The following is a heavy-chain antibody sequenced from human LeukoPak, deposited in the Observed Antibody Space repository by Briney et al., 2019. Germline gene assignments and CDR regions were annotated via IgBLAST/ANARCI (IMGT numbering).Heavy chain of an antibody. J-gene: IGHJ4*02. Sequence: GGSLRLSCAASGFTFDDYAMHWVRQAPGKGLEWVSGISWNSGSIGYADSVKGRFTISRDNAKNSLYLQMNSLRAEDMALYYCAKGLTTVVTSGADYWGQGTLVTVSS. D-gene: IGHD4-23*01. CDR2: ISWNSGSI. CDR3: AKGLTTVVTSGADY. V-gene: IGHV3-9*03. CDR1: GFTFDDYA.